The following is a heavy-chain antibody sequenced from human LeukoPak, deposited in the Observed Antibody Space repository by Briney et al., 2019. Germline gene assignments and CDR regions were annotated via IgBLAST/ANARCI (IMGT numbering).Heavy chain of an antibody. D-gene: IGHD3-10*01. CDR2: MDSSGSSI. V-gene: IGHV3-48*03. CDR3: ARDSGGDSGFNY. Sequence: SLRLSRAASGLTFSSYEMNWVCQAPGKGQEWGSDMDSSGSSIDSADSVKGRFTIDRVNGKNSLYLQMNSLRVEDTAVYYSARDSGGDSGFNYWGQGTLVTVSS. J-gene: IGHJ4*02. CDR1: GLTFSSYE.